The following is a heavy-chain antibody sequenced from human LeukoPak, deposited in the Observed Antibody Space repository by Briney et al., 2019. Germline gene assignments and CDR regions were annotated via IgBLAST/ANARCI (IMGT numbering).Heavy chain of an antibody. D-gene: IGHD5-18*01. CDR2: ISYDGSNK. CDR1: GFTFSSYG. CDR3: AKALIQLWLYYFDY. Sequence: PGRSLRLSCAASGFTFSSYGMHWVRQAPGKGLEWVAVISYDGSNKYYADSVKGRFTISRDNSKNTLYLQMNSLRAEDTAVYYCAKALIQLWLYYFDYWGQGTLVTVSS. J-gene: IGHJ4*02. V-gene: IGHV3-30*18.